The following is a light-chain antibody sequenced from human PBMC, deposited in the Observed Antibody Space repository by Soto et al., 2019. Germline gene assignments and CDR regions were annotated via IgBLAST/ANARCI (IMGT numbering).Light chain of an antibody. Sequence: QSALTQPPSASGSLGQSVTISCTGTSSDVGGYNYVSWYQQHPGKAPKIMIYDVSQRPSGVPDRFSGSKSGNTASLTVSGLQAEDEADYYCSSYAGSNNLVFGTGTKVTVL. V-gene: IGLV2-8*01. CDR1: SSDVGGYNY. J-gene: IGLJ1*01. CDR2: DVS. CDR3: SSYAGSNNLV.